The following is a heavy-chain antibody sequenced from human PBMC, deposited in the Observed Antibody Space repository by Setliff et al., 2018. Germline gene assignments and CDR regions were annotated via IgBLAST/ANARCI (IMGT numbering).Heavy chain of an antibody. CDR1: GGSFRNSG. CDR2: IVPIYGPA. J-gene: IGHJ5*02. CDR3: VPQGPGYGNGWWTNWFDP. V-gene: IGHV1-69*05. D-gene: IGHD6-19*01. Sequence: ASVKVSCKASGGSFRNSGSGWVRQAPGQGLEWIGGIVPIYGPAKYAQKFQGRVEITTDESTNTAYMELSSLRADDTAVYYCVPQGPGYGNGWWTNWFDPWGQGTLVTVSS.